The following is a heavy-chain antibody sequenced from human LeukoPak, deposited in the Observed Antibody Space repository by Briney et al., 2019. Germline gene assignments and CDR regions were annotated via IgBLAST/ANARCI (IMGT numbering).Heavy chain of an antibody. V-gene: IGHV3-7*01. CDR3: ATDRGWLQFDY. CDR1: GFTFSRYW. CDR2: IEEDGSEI. J-gene: IGHJ4*02. Sequence: GGSLRLSCAASGFTFSRYWMNWVRQAPGKGLEWVANIEEDGSEIHYIDSVKGRFTISRDNAKNLLYLQMNSLRAEDTAVYYCATDRGWLQFDYWGQGTLVTVSS. D-gene: IGHD5-24*01.